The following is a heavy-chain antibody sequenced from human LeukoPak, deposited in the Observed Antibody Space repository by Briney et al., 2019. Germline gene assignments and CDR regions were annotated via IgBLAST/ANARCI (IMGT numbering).Heavy chain of an antibody. V-gene: IGHV3-30*18. CDR3: AKEKFDWGTMYYFDY. D-gene: IGHD3-9*01. J-gene: IGHJ4*02. CDR2: ISSDGTNK. CDR1: GFSFGRHG. Sequence: GVSLTLSCAASGFSFGRHGVHWVRQAPGKGLEGVAVISSDGTNKYYADSVKGRFTISRDNSKNTLSLQMNSLRVEDTAVYYCAKEKFDWGTMYYFDYWGQGSLVTVSS.